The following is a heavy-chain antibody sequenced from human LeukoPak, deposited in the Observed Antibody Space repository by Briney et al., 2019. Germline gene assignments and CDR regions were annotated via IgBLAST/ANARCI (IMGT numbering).Heavy chain of an antibody. D-gene: IGHD1-26*01. CDR3: ARASGSYWWFDS. J-gene: IGHJ5*01. CDR1: GYTFTGYY. V-gene: IGHV1-2*02. CDR2: VNPNSGDT. Sequence: ASVKVSCKASGYTFTGYYLHWVRQAPGQRLEWMGCVNPNSGDTNYAQKFQGSVTMTRDTSISTVYMELSRLRSVDTAVYYCARASGSYWWFDSWGQGTLVTVSS.